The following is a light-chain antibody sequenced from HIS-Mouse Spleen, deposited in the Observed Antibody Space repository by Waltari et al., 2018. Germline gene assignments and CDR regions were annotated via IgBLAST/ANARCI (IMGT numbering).Light chain of an antibody. J-gene: IGLJ1*01. V-gene: IGLV3-21*03. CDR3: QVWDSSSDRV. CDR1: NIGSKS. CDR2: EDS. Sequence: SYVLTQPPSVSVAPGKTARITCGGNNIGSKSVHWYQQKPGQAPVLVVYEDSDRPSGIPERFSGSNSGNTATLTISRVEAGDEADYYCQVWDSSSDRVFGTGTKVTVL.